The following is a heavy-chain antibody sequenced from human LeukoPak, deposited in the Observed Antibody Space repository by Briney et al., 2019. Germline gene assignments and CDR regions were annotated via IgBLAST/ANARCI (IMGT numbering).Heavy chain of an antibody. Sequence: SETLSLTCSVSGDSVSRSDSYWDWIRQPPGKGLEWIGTIYYSGRTYYSPSLKSRVTLSVDPSNNQFSLNLRSVTAADTALYYCARRRYYDGSGYLEWGQGTLLSVSS. CDR1: GDSVSRSDSY. V-gene: IGHV4-39*01. D-gene: IGHD3-22*01. CDR2: IYYSGRT. J-gene: IGHJ1*01. CDR3: ARRRYYDGSGYLE.